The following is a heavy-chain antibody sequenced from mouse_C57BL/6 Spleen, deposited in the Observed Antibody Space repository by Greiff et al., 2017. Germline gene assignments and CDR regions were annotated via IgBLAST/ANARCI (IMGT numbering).Heavy chain of an antibody. J-gene: IGHJ3*01. CDR3: ARDRYGSSFFAY. CDR1: GYSITSGYY. D-gene: IGHD1-1*01. V-gene: IGHV3-6*01. Sequence: ESGPGLVKPSQSLSLTCSVTGYSITSGYYWNWIRQFPGNKLEWMGYISYDGSNNYNPSLKNRISITRDTSKNQFFLKLNSVTTEDTATYYCARDRYGSSFFAYWGQGTLVTVSA. CDR2: ISYDGSN.